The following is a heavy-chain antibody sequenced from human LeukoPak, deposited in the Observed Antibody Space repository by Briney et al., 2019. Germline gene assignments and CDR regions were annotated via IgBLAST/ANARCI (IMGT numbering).Heavy chain of an antibody. J-gene: IGHJ4*02. CDR2: IYYSGST. CDR1: GGSISSSSYY. V-gene: IGHV4-39*01. D-gene: IGHD2-21*02. CDR3: AGHAVVTALYYFDY. Sequence: SETLSLTCTVSGGSISSSSYYWGWIRQPPGKGLEWIGSIYYSGSTYYNPSLKSRVTISVDTSKNQFSLKLSSVTAADTAVYYCAGHAVVTALYYFDYWGQGTLVTVSS.